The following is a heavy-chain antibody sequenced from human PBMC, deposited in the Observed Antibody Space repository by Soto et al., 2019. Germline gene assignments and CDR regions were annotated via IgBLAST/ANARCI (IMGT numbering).Heavy chain of an antibody. J-gene: IGHJ4*02. CDR1: GFTFSSYA. CDR2: ISWSGDDT. D-gene: IGHD3-9*01. Sequence: EVQLLESGGDLVQPGGSLRLSCAASGFTFSSYAMNWVRQAPGKGLEWVSTISWSGDDTYYLDSVKGRFTISRDNSKNTLYLQMNSLRAEDSAVCYCARDPSTGSADYWGQGTLVIVSS. V-gene: IGHV3-23*01. CDR3: ARDPSTGSADY.